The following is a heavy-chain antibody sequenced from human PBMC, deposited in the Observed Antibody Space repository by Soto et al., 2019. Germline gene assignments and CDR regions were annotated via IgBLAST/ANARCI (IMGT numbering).Heavy chain of an antibody. J-gene: IGHJ4*02. CDR2: ISGSGGST. D-gene: IGHD2-8*01. CDR1: GFTFSSYA. CDR3: ANTGPDDPHPKAGLVL. V-gene: IGHV3-23*01. Sequence: EVQLLESGGGLVQPGGSLRLSCAASGFTFSSYAMSWVRQAPGKGLEWVSAISGSGGSTYYADSVKGRFTISRDNSKKRLYLQMNSLSAEDTAVYYFANTGPDDPHPKAGLVLWGRGTLVTVSS.